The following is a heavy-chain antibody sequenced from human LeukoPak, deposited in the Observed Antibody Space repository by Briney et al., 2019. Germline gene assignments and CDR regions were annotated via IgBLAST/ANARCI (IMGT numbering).Heavy chain of an antibody. Sequence: GGSLRLSCAASGFTFRTYWMHWVRQAPGKGLVWVSRINGDGGSRNYADSVKGRFTISRDNSKNTLYLQMNSLRAEDTAVYYCAKAVTIFGVVITNYYYYMDVWGKGTTVTVSS. CDR2: INGDGGSR. D-gene: IGHD3-3*01. CDR3: AKAVTIFGVVITNYYYYMDV. J-gene: IGHJ6*03. V-gene: IGHV3-74*01. CDR1: GFTFRTYW.